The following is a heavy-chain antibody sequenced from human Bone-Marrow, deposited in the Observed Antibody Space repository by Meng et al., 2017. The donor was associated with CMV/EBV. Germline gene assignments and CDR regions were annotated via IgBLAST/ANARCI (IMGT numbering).Heavy chain of an antibody. CDR2: INPNSGGT. V-gene: IGHV1-2*02. CDR1: GYTFTSYG. Sequence: ASVKVSCKASGYTFTSYGISWVRQAPGQGLEWMGWINPNSGGTDYAQKFQGRVTMTRDTSISTAYMELRSLTSDDTAVYYCARDEQRLAPGFDYWGQGTLATVSS. J-gene: IGHJ4*02. D-gene: IGHD1/OR15-1a*01. CDR3: ARDEQRLAPGFDY.